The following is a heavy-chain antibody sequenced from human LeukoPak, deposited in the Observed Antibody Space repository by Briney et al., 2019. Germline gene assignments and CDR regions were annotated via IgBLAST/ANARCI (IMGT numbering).Heavy chain of an antibody. CDR3: ARDVATMNSYYFDY. V-gene: IGHV1-69*13. Sequence: SVKVSCKASGGTFSSYAISWVRQAPGQGLEWMGGIIPIFGTANYAQKFQGRVTITPDESTRTAYMELSSLRSEDKAVYYCARDVATMNSYYFDYWGQGTLVTVSS. J-gene: IGHJ4*02. CDR1: GGTFSSYA. CDR2: IIPIFGTA. D-gene: IGHD5-12*01.